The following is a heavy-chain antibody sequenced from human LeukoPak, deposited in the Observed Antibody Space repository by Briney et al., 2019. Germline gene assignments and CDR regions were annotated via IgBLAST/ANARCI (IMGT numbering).Heavy chain of an antibody. Sequence: SETLSLTCTVSGGSIRSSYYYWSWIRQHPGKGLEWIVYIYYSGSTYYNPSLKSRVTISVDTSKNQFSLKLSSVTAADTAVYYCARDRHDYSNSPPYYYYYGMDVWGQGTTVTVSS. J-gene: IGHJ6*02. CDR2: IYYSGST. D-gene: IGHD4-11*01. V-gene: IGHV4-31*03. CDR1: GGSIRSSYYY. CDR3: ARDRHDYSNSPPYYYYYGMDV.